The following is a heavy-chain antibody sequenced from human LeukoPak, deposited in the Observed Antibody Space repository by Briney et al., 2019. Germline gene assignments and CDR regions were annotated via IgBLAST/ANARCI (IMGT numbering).Heavy chain of an antibody. V-gene: IGHV4-59*01. D-gene: IGHD3-16*01. CDR1: GGSINTYF. Sequence: SETLSLICTVSGGSINTYFWSWIRQPPGKGLEWIGYIYYSGSATYNPSLKSRVTISVDTSKNQFSLKLSSVTAADTGLYYCARGLNSGSYAPFNYWGQGTLVTVSS. CDR3: ARGLNSGSYAPFNY. J-gene: IGHJ4*02. CDR2: IYYSGSA.